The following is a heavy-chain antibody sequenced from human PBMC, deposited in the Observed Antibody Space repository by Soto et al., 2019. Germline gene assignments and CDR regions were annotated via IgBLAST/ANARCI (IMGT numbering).Heavy chain of an antibody. CDR1: GFTFSSYN. CDR3: ARDPYGMDV. Sequence: GGSLRLSCAASGFTFSSYNMNWVRQAPGKGLEWVANIKQDGSEKYYVDSVKGRFTISRDNAKNSLYLQMNSLRAEDTAVYYCARDPYGMDVWGQGTTVTVSS. CDR2: IKQDGSEK. V-gene: IGHV3-7*01. J-gene: IGHJ6*02.